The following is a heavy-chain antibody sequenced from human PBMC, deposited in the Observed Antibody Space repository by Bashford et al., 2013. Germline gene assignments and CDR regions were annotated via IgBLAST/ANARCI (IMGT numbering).Heavy chain of an antibody. Sequence: SGPTLVKPTQTLTLTCTFSGFSLSTGTVGVGWIRQSPGKALEWLALIYWDDNKRYSPSLQRRLTITKDASKNQVVLTMTDMDPVDTATYYCARMRRVGYDSGSYHVDYWGQGTLVTVSS. D-gene: IGHD3-10*01. J-gene: IGHJ4*02. CDR1: GFSLSTGTVG. V-gene: IGHV2-5*02. CDR3: ARMRRVGYDSGSYHVDY. CDR2: IYWDDNK.